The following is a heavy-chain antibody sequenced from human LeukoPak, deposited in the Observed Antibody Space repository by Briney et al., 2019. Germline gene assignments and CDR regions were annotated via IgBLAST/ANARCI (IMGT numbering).Heavy chain of an antibody. J-gene: IGHJ4*02. D-gene: IGHD6-19*01. CDR1: GFIFSNDA. Sequence: GRSLRLSCAASGFIFSNDAMHWVRQAPGKGLEWVAFIWFGGSNKHYADSVKGRFTISRDNSEDTLYLQMNSLRAEDTAVYYCAKEYLIAVAGTFAFDYWGQGTLVTVSS. V-gene: IGHV3-30*02. CDR2: IWFGGSNK. CDR3: AKEYLIAVAGTFAFDY.